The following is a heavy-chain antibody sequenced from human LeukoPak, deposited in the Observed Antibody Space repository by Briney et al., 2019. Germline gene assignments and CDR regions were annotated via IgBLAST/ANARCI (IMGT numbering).Heavy chain of an antibody. J-gene: IGHJ4*02. CDR1: GGSLSSYY. D-gene: IGHD6-6*01. CDR3: AGGTYSSSSPYFDY. Sequence: PSETLSLTCTVSGGSLSSYYWSWIRQPPGKGLEWIGYIYYSGSTNYNPSLKSRVTISVDTSKNQFSLKLSSVTAADTAVYYCAGGTYSSSSPYFDYWGQGTLVTVSS. V-gene: IGHV4-59*01. CDR2: IYYSGST.